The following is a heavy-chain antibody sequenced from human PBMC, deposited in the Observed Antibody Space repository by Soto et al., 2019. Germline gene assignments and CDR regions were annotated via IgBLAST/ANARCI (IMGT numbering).Heavy chain of an antibody. CDR2: IYHSGSA. CDR1: GDSVSSSNW. CDR3: ARVPGVVVSADDAFDI. V-gene: IGHV4-4*02. Sequence: QVQLQESGPGLVKPSGTLSLTCAVSGDSVSSSNWWSWVRQSPGKGLEWMGEIYHSGSAHYNPSLKSRATISLDKSKNQSSLRLTSVTAADTAVYYCARVPGVVVSADDAFDIWGPGTRVIVSS. J-gene: IGHJ3*02. D-gene: IGHD2-21*02.